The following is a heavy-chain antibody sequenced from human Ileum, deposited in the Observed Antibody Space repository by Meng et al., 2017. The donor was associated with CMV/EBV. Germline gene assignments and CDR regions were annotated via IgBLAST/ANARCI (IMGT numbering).Heavy chain of an antibody. Sequence: QVQLQESGPGLVKPSETLSLTCSASGDSISLHYWNWIRQPAGKGLEWIGRIYVSGSTNYNSSLRSRITLSVDKAKIQFSLNLNSVTAADTAVYYCVRDQDYGLLDSWGQGTLVTVSS. CDR1: GDSISLHY. CDR2: IYVSGST. J-gene: IGHJ4*02. CDR3: VRDQDYGLLDS. D-gene: IGHD4-17*01. V-gene: IGHV4-4*07.